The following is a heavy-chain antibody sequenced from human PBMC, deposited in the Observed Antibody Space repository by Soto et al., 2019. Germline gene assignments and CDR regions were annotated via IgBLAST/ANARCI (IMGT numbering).Heavy chain of an antibody. Sequence: SETLSLTCPVSSGSISSSNWWTWVRQPPGKGLEWIGEIYHSGSTNYNPSLKSRVTISVDKSKNQFSLKLSSVTAADTAVYYCARTIYDSSGYYFDYWGQGTLVTVSS. CDR3: ARTIYDSSGYYFDY. J-gene: IGHJ4*02. CDR2: IYHSGST. CDR1: SGSISSSNW. V-gene: IGHV4-4*02. D-gene: IGHD3-22*01.